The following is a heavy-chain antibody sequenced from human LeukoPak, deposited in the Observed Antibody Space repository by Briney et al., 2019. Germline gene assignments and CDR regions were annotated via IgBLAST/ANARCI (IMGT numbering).Heavy chain of an antibody. CDR2: IYYSGST. Sequence: PLETLSLTCTVSGGSISSYYWSWIRQPPGKGLEWIGYIYYSGSTNYNPSLKSRVTISVDTSKNQFSLKLSSVTAADTAVYYCARGGLRSSWYAEYFQHWGQGTLATVSS. V-gene: IGHV4-59*01. CDR3: ARGGLRSSWYAEYFQH. J-gene: IGHJ1*01. CDR1: GGSISSYY. D-gene: IGHD6-13*01.